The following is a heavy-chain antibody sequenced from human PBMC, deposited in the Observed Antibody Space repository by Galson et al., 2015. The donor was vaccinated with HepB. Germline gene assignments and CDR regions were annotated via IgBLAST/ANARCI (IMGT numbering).Heavy chain of an antibody. J-gene: IGHJ5*02. CDR1: GYTFTSYG. D-gene: IGHD3-22*01. CDR2: ISAYNGNT. CDR3: ARDLGKYYYDSSGANWFDP. Sequence: SVKVSCKASGYTFTSYGISWVRQAPGQGLEWMGWISAYNGNTNYAQKLQGRVTMTTDTSTSTAYMELRSLRSDDTAVYYCARDLGKYYYDSSGANWFDPWGQGTLVTVSS. V-gene: IGHV1-18*01.